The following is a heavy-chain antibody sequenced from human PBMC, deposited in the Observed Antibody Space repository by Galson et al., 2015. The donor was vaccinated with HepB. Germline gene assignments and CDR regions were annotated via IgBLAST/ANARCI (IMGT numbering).Heavy chain of an antibody. V-gene: IGHV3-48*02. CDR3: ARDGPRRVVTRAWYYAMDV. CDR2: ISSGSSTT. J-gene: IGHJ6*02. CDR1: GFSFSSYS. D-gene: IGHD4-23*01. Sequence: SLRLSCAASGFSFSSYSMNWVRQAPGKGPEWLAYISSGSSTTYYADSVEGRFTISRDNAENSLYLEMNSLRDEDTAMYYCARDGPRRVVTRAWYYAMDVWGQGTTVTVSS.